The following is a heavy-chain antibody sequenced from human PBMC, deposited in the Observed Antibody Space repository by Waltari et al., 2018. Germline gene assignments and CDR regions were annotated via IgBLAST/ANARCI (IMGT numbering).Heavy chain of an antibody. V-gene: IGHV1-46*01. CDR3: AKSQSLTGYSSGWYGGAFDI. J-gene: IGHJ3*02. Sequence: QVQLVQSGAEVKKPGASVKVSCKASGYTFTSYYMHWVRQAPGQGLEWMGIINPSGGSKSYAQKFQGRVTMTRDTSTSTVYMELSSLRAEDTAVYYCAKSQSLTGYSSGWYGGAFDIWGQGTMVTVSS. D-gene: IGHD6-19*01. CDR2: INPSGGSK. CDR1: GYTFTSYY.